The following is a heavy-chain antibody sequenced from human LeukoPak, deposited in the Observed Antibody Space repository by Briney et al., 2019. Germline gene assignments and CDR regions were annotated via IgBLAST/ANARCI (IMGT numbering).Heavy chain of an antibody. V-gene: IGHV4-4*07. J-gene: IGHJ2*01. CDR2: IYTSGTT. Sequence: PSETLSLTCTVSGGSISNYYWSWIRQPAGKGLGWIGRIYTSGTTSYNPSLKSRVTMSVDTSKNQFSLKLSSVTAADTAVYYCARVGPWCFDLWGRGTLVTVSS. CDR3: ARVGPWCFDL. CDR1: GGSISNYY.